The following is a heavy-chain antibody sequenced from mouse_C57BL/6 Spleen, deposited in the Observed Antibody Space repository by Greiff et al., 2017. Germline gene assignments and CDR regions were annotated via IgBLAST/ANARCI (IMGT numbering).Heavy chain of an antibody. V-gene: IGHV1-22*01. CDR2: INPNNGGT. D-gene: IGHD1-1*01. CDR1: GYTFTDYN. J-gene: IGHJ2*01. CDR3: AREEAYYGSSLFDY. Sequence: VHVKQSGPELVKPGASVKMSCKASGYTFTDYNMHWVKQSHGKSLEWIGYINPNNGGTSYNQKFKGKATLTVNKSSSTAYMELRSLTSEDSAVYYCAREEAYYGSSLFDYWGQGTTLTVSS.